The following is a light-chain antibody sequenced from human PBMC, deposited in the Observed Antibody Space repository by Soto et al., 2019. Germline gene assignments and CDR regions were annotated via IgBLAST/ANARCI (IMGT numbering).Light chain of an antibody. CDR3: SSYTSSSTYV. J-gene: IGLJ1*01. Sequence: QSALTQPASVSGSPGQSITISCTGTSSDVGGYNYVSWYQQHPGKAPKLMIYDVSNRPSGGSNRFSGSKSGNTASLTISGLQSEDEADYYFSSYTSSSTYVFGTGTKLTVL. V-gene: IGLV2-14*01. CDR2: DVS. CDR1: SSDVGGYNY.